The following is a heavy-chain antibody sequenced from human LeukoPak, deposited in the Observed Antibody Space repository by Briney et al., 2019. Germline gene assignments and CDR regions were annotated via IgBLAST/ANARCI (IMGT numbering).Heavy chain of an antibody. Sequence: SETLSLTCTVSGGSISSYYWSWIRQPPGKGLEWIGYIYYSGSTNYNPSLKSRVTISIGTSKKDFSLKLTSVTAADTAMYYCARSASYSSSWRFDYWGQGALVTVSS. V-gene: IGHV4-59*08. CDR2: IYYSGST. J-gene: IGHJ4*02. CDR1: GGSISSYY. CDR3: ARSASYSSSWRFDY. D-gene: IGHD6-13*01.